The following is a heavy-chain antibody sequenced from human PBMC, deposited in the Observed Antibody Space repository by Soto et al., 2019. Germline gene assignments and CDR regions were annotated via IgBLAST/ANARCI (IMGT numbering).Heavy chain of an antibody. CDR3: TRRGCSTTGCYFN. Sequence: WGSLRLSCAASGFPFSSYWMHWVRQAPGKGLVWVSRINGDGSSITYADSVKGRFTISRDNAKNTLYLQMNSLRAEDAAVYYCTRRGCSTTGCYFNWGRGTLVTVSS. J-gene: IGHJ4*02. V-gene: IGHV3-74*03. CDR2: INGDGSSI. D-gene: IGHD2-2*01. CDR1: GFPFSSYW.